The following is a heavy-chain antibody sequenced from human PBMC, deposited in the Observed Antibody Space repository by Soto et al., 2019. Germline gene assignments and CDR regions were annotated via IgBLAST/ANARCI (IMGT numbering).Heavy chain of an antibody. D-gene: IGHD5-18*01. Sequence: PSETRSLPCTVSGGSISSCYWSWIRQPPGKGLEWIGYIYYSGSTNYNPSLKSRVTISVDTSKNQFSLKLSSVTAADTAVYYCARHGKRGYSYGYYFDYWGQGTLVTVS. V-gene: IGHV4-59*08. J-gene: IGHJ4*02. CDR3: ARHGKRGYSYGYYFDY. CDR1: GGSISSCY. CDR2: IYYSGST.